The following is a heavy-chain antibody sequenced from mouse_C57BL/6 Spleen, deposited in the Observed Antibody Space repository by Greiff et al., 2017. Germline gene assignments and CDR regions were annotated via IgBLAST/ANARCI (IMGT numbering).Heavy chain of an antibody. CDR3: VSYDYDDYAMDY. CDR2: IRSKSNNYAT. V-gene: IGHV10-1*01. D-gene: IGHD2-4*01. CDR1: GFSFNTYA. J-gene: IGHJ4*01. Sequence: EVQRVESGGGLVQPKGSLKLSCAASGFSFNTYAMNWVRQAPGKGLEWVARIRSKSNNYATYYADSVKDRFTISRDDSESMLYLQMNNLKTEDTAMYYCVSYDYDDYAMDYWGQGTSVTVSS.